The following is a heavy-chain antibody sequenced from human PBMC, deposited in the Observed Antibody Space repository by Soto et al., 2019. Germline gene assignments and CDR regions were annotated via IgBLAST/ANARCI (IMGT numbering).Heavy chain of an antibody. CDR3: ARGVPAGLDY. CDR1: GYSFTGLG. CDR2: MQPSSGRT. Sequence: ASLKVSCKASGYSFTGLGINWVRQTTGQGLEWMGWMQPSSGRTGYAQKFQGRVTMTRDTSINTAYMELSSLTSDDTAFYYCARGVPAGLDYSGQGT. V-gene: IGHV1-8*01. J-gene: IGHJ4*02.